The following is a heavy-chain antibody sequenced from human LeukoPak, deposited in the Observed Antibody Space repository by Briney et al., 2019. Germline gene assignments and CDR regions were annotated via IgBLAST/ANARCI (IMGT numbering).Heavy chain of an antibody. J-gene: IGHJ4*02. CDR2: IDGSGGTT. Sequence: GGSLRLSCAASGFTFSTYAMSWVRQAPGKGLEWVSAIDGSGGTTYYADSVKGRFTVSRDNSKKTLYLQMNSLRAEDTAVYYCAKEDSGWFDYWGQGTLVTVSS. CDR1: GFTFSTYA. V-gene: IGHV3-23*01. D-gene: IGHD6-19*01. CDR3: AKEDSGWFDY.